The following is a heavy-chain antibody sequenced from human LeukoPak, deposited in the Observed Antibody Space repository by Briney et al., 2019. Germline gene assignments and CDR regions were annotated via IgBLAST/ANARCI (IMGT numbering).Heavy chain of an antibody. CDR1: GGSFSGYY. D-gene: IGHD3-3*01. V-gene: IGHV4-59*01. Sequence: SETLSLTCAVYGGSFSGYYWSWIRQPPGKGLGWIGYIYYSGSTNYNPSLKSRVTISVDTSKNQFSLKLSSVTAADTAVYYCAGGFYDFWSGRLGEGLYYFDYWGQGTLVTVSS. CDR2: IYYSGST. CDR3: AGGFYDFWSGRLGEGLYYFDY. J-gene: IGHJ4*02.